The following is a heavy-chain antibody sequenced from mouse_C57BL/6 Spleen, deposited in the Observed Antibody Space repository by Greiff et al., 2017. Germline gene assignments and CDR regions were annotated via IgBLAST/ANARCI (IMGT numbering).Heavy chain of an antibody. D-gene: IGHD3-1*01. V-gene: IGHV1-61*01. CDR1: GYTFTSYW. Sequence: QVQLQQPGAELVRPGSSVKLSCKASGYTFTSYWMDWVKQRPGQGLEWIGNIYPSDSETHYNQKFKDKATLTVDKSSSTAYMQRSSLTSEDPAVYYCARSGHYAMDYWGQGTSVTVSS. CDR3: ARSGHYAMDY. J-gene: IGHJ4*01. CDR2: IYPSDSET.